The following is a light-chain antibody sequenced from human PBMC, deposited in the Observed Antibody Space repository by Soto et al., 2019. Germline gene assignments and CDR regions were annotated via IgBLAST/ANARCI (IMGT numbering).Light chain of an antibody. Sequence: DIQMTQSPSSLSTSVGDRVTITCRASQDISNYLAWFQQKPGKVPELLIYAASTLQPGVPSRFSGSGSGTDFTLTITSLQPEDVATYYCQKYNSAPWTFGQGTKVEIK. CDR3: QKYNSAPWT. V-gene: IGKV1-27*01. CDR2: AAS. J-gene: IGKJ1*01. CDR1: QDISNY.